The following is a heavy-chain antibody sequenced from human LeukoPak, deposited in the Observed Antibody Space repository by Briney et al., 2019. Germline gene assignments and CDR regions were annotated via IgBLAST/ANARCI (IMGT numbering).Heavy chain of an antibody. D-gene: IGHD6-19*01. V-gene: IGHV3-53*01. CDR3: AREDGYSSGWYYFDY. J-gene: IGHJ4*02. CDR2: IYSGGST. CDR1: GFTVSSNY. Sequence: GGSLRLSCAASGFTVSSNYMSWVRQAPGKGLEWVSVIYSGGSTYYADSVKGRFTISRDNSKNTLYLQMNSLRVEDTAVYYCAREDGYSSGWYYFDYWGQGTLVTVSS.